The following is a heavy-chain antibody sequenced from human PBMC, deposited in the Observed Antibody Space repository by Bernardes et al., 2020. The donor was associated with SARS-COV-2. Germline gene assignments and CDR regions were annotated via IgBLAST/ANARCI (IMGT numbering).Heavy chain of an antibody. J-gene: IGHJ6*02. CDR3: ARDGGDYGDYYYYNGMDV. CDR1: GYSISSGYY. CDR2: IYRSGQT. Sequence: SETLSPTRAVSGYSISSGYYWGWIRQPPGRTLEWIGSIYRSGQTYYNPSLKSRVTISVDMSKNQFSLKLTSVTAADTAIYYCARDGGDYGDYYYYNGMDVWGQGTTVTVSS. D-gene: IGHD4-17*01. V-gene: IGHV4-38-2*02.